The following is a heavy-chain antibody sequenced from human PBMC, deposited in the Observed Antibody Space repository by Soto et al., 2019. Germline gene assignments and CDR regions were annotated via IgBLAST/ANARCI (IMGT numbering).Heavy chain of an antibody. CDR1: GGTFSSYA. V-gene: IGHV1-69*01. CDR3: ARGGKERCRGSGMDV. D-gene: IGHD1-1*01. Sequence: QVQLVQSGAEVKKPGTSVKVSCKVSGGTFSSYAISWVRQAPGQGLEWMGEIISIFGTAMYAQKFQGRVTIIADESASTAYMELSSLRSDDTAVYYCARGGKERCRGSGMDVWGQGTTVTVSS. CDR2: IISIFGTA. J-gene: IGHJ6*02.